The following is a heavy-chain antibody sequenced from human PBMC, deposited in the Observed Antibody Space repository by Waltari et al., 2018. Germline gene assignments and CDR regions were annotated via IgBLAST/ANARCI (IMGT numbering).Heavy chain of an antibody. CDR3: ARGDFWSGYCYFDC. CDR2: IYNSGTT. CDR1: GGSISSYY. J-gene: IGHJ4*02. Sequence: QVQLQESGPGLVKPSETLSLTCTVSGGSISSYYWTWIRQPPGKGLEWIGYIYNSGTTDDNPSLKSRVTISEDTSKNQFSLKLDSVTAADTAVYYCARGDFWSGYCYFDCWGQGTLVTVSS. V-gene: IGHV4-59*08. D-gene: IGHD3-3*01.